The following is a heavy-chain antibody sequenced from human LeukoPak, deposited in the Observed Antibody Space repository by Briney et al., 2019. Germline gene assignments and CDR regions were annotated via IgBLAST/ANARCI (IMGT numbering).Heavy chain of an antibody. V-gene: IGHV3-30*02. CDR2: IRYDGSNT. J-gene: IGHJ4*02. CDR3: AKDDGIVVVPAAIGVDY. D-gene: IGHD2-2*01. CDR1: GFTFNNYG. Sequence: AGGSLRLSCAASGFTFNNYGMHWVRQAPGKGLEWVAFIRYDGSNTYYADSVKGRFTISRDNSKNTLYLQMNSLRAEDTAVYYCAKDDGIVVVPAAIGVDYWGQGTLVTVSS.